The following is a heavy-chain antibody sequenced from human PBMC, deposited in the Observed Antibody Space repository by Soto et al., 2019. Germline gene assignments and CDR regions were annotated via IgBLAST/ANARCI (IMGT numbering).Heavy chain of an antibody. V-gene: IGHV4-30-4*01. Sequence: SETLSLTCTVPGFSINSSDYYWIWIRQPPGKGLEWIGYIYYSGSTYYNPPLRSRVTISIDTSKNHFFLNLSSVTAADTAVYYCARIGLTTALLWGQGTLVTVSS. D-gene: IGHD4-17*01. J-gene: IGHJ4*02. CDR1: GFSINSSDYY. CDR2: IYYSGST. CDR3: ARIGLTTALL.